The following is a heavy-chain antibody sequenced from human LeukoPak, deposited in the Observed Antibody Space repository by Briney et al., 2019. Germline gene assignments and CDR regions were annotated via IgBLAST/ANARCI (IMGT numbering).Heavy chain of an antibody. J-gene: IGHJ4*02. CDR2: INHSGST. CDR3: ARITGTTKVDY. V-gene: IGHV4-34*01. Sequence: SETPSLTCAVYGGSFSGYYWSWIRQPPGKGLEWIGEINHSGSTNYNPSLKSRVTISVDTSKNQFSLKLSSVTAADTAVYYCARITGTTKVDYWGQGTLVTVSS. D-gene: IGHD1-7*01. CDR1: GGSFSGYY.